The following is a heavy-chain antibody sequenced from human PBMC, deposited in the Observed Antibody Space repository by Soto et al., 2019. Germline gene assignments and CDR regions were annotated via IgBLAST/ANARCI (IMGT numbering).Heavy chain of an antibody. Sequence: SGPTLVNPTQTLTLTCTFSGFSLSTSGMCVSWIRQPPGKALEWLALIDWDDDKYYSTSLKTRLTISKDTSKNQVVLTMTNMDPVDTATYYCARIVGVAADYYYYGMDVWGQGTTVTVSS. CDR3: ARIVGVAADYYYYGMDV. CDR1: GFSLSTSGMC. J-gene: IGHJ6*02. V-gene: IGHV2-70*01. CDR2: IDWDDDK. D-gene: IGHD1-26*01.